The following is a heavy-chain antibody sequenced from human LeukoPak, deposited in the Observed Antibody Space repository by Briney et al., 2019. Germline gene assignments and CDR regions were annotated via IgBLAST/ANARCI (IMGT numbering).Heavy chain of an antibody. V-gene: IGHV4-59*01. D-gene: IGHD3-22*01. CDR2: IYNSVTT. J-gene: IGHJ4*02. CDR1: GVSISGYY. Sequence: SETLSLTCTVSGVSISGYYWSWIRQPRGKGLEWVGYIYNSVTTNYNPSLKSRVTISVDTSKNQFSLKLSSVTAADTAVYYCARVNKAYYYDPLYYFDYWGQGTLVTVSS. CDR3: ARVNKAYYYDPLYYFDY.